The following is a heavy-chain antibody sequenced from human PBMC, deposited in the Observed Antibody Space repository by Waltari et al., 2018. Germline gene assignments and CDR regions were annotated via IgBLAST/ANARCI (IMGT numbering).Heavy chain of an antibody. Sequence: VQLQESGPELVGPSQTLSITCSVSNGSISSGRSYWGEIRQRDGKGREWIGDLYTTGSTNYNPSLESRVTISADTSKNQFSLKLTSVTAADSAVYFCARTGTVVVVPTAKGAFHIWGQGTAVTVSS. CDR3: ARTGTVVVVPTAKGAFHI. D-gene: IGHD2-15*01. CDR2: LYTTGST. J-gene: IGHJ3*02. V-gene: IGHV4-61*02. CDR1: NGSISSGRSY.